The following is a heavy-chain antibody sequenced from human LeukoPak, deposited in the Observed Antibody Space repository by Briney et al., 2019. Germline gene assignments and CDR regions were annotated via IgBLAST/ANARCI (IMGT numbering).Heavy chain of an antibody. CDR1: GFRFDDYS. J-gene: IGHJ6*03. V-gene: IGHV3-20*04. CDR3: GRVHCSTNSCYDYYDYYMDV. Sequence: GGSLRLSCAASGFRFDDYSMHWVRHVPGKGLEWVAGINWDGASTVYGGSMKGRFTISRDNGKNSLYLQMNSLRVEDTAVYYCGRVHCSTNSCYDYYDYYMDVSGKGTTVTVSS. CDR2: INWDGAST. D-gene: IGHD2-2*01.